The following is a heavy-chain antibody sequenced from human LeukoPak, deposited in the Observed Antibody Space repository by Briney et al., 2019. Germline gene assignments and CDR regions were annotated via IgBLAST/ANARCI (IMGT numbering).Heavy chain of an antibody. D-gene: IGHD1-26*01. J-gene: IGHJ3*01. V-gene: IGHV4-59*01. CDR1: GASLNGYF. Sequence: PSETLSLTCSVSGASLNGYFWNWVSQTPEKGLEWIGSVSHTGATTSNPTLKSRVSITIDTSQSQISLTMTSVTAADSALYYSARDRRGSFYTFDLWGPGTIVSVS. CDR2: VSHTGAT. CDR3: ARDRRGSFYTFDL.